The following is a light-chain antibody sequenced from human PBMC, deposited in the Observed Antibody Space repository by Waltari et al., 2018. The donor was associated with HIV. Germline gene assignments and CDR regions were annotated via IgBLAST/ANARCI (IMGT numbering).Light chain of an antibody. CDR1: SSNVGSDDL. J-gene: IGLJ1*01. V-gene: IGLV2-23*02. Sequence: QSALTQPASVSGSPGQSITISCTGTSSNVGSDDLVSWYQQHPGEAPTPIIYEVTTRPSWVSNRFSVSKSGNTASLTISGLQAEDEADYYCCSCPRSGIRYVFGTGTKVTVL. CDR3: CSCPRSGIRYV. CDR2: EVT.